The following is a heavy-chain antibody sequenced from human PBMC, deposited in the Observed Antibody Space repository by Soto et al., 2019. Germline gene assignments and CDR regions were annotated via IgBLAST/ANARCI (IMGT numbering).Heavy chain of an antibody. V-gene: IGHV3-7*02. CDR3: ATIGDVTFHY. CDR2: TKPDETET. Sequence: GGSLRLSCTTSGLAFSTYWMAWVRQAPGKGLEWVGNTKPDETETYYADSVEGRFTISRDNAKSSLYLQMDSLRVEDMAVYYCATIGDVTFHYWGQGTPVTVSS. D-gene: IGHD4-4*01. CDR1: GLAFSTYW. J-gene: IGHJ4*02.